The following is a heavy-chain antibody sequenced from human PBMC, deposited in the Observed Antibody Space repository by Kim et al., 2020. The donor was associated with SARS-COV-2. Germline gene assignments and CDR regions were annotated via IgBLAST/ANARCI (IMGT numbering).Heavy chain of an antibody. J-gene: IGHJ4*02. CDR3: ARVLNSGYSDY. D-gene: IGHD3-22*01. V-gene: IGHV4-4*09. Sequence: TKYNPSLKKRITISVDTSRNEFSLKMSSVTAADTAIYYCARVLNSGYSDYWGQGILVTVSS. CDR2: T.